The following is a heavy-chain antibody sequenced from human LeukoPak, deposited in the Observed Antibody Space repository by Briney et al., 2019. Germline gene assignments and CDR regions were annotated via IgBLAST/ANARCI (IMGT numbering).Heavy chain of an antibody. CDR1: GGSISSYY. CDR2: IYTSGST. J-gene: IGHJ5*02. D-gene: IGHD2-15*01. Sequence: SETLSLTCTVSGGSISSYYWSWIRQPAGKGLEWIGRIYTSGSTNYNPSLKSRVTMSVDTSKNQFSLKLSSVTAADTAVYYCARDRGLGYCSGGSCYLFSHDPGGQGTLVTVSS. V-gene: IGHV4-4*07. CDR3: ARDRGLGYCSGGSCYLFSHDP.